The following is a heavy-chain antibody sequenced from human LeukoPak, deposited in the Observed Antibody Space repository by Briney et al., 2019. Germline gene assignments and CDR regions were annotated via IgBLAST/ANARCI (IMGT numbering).Heavy chain of an antibody. J-gene: IGHJ3*02. CDR1: GGTFSSYA. CDR3: ARDPGTTVTTLAFDI. CDR2: IIPIFGTA. D-gene: IGHD4-17*01. Sequence: SVKVSCKASGGTFSSYAISWVGQAPGQGLEWMGRIIPIFGTANYAQKFQGRVTITTDESTSTAYMELSSLRSEDTAVYYCARDPGTTVTTLAFDIWGQGTMVTVSS. V-gene: IGHV1-69*05.